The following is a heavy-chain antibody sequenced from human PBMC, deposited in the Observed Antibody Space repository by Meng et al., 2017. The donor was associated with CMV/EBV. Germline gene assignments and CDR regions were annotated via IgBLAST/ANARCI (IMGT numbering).Heavy chain of an antibody. V-gene: IGHV1-69*10. J-gene: IGHJ6*02. CDR1: GGTFSSYS. CDR2: IIPILGIA. CDR3: TRDLWFGEASYDYYDMDF. D-gene: IGHD3-10*01. Sequence: SVKVSCKASGGTFSSYSISWVRQAPGQGLEWMGGIIPILGIANYAQKFQGRVTITADKSTSTAYMELSSLRSADTAVYYCTRDLWFGEASYDYYDMDFWGQGTTVTVSS.